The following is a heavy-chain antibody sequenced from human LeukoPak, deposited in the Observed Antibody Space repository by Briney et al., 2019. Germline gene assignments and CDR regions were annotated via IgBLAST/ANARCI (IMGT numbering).Heavy chain of an antibody. D-gene: IGHD6-19*01. J-gene: IGHJ3*02. V-gene: IGHV3-23*01. CDR1: GFTFSSYA. Sequence: GGSLRLSCAASGFTFSSYAMSWVRQAPGKGLEWVSAISGSGGSTYYADSVKGRFTISRDNSKNTLYLQMNSLRAEDTAVYYCAKRSTGYSSGWYAGDDAFDIWGQGTMVTVSS. CDR3: AKRSTGYSSGWYAGDDAFDI. CDR2: ISGSGGST.